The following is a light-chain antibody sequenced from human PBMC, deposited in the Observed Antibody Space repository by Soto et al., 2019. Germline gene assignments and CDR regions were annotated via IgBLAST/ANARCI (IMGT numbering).Light chain of an antibody. Sequence: AIRMTQSPSSFSASTGDRVTITCRASQGISSYLAWYQQKPWKAPKLLIYAASTLQSGVPSRFSGSGSGTEFTLTISCLQSEDLATYYCQQYYGYPRTFGPGTKVDIK. V-gene: IGKV1-8*01. J-gene: IGKJ3*01. CDR2: AAS. CDR1: QGISSY. CDR3: QQYYGYPRT.